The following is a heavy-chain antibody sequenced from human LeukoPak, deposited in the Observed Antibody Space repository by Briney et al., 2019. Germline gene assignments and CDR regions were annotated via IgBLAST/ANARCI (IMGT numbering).Heavy chain of an antibody. Sequence: GASVKVSCKASGYTFTGYYMHWVRQAPGQGLEWVGCINPNSGGTNYAQKFQGRVTMTRDTSISTAYMELSRLRSDDTAVYYRAREGVATIGAGGYYYYGMDVWGQGTTVTVSS. CDR3: AREGVATIGAGGYYYYGMDV. V-gene: IGHV1-2*02. CDR2: INPNSGGT. CDR1: GYTFTGYY. J-gene: IGHJ6*02. D-gene: IGHD5-12*01.